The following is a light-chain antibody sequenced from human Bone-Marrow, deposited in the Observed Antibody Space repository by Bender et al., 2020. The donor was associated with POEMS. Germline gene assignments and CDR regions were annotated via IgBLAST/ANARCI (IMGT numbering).Light chain of an antibody. V-gene: IGLV2-11*01. CDR2: DVS. CDR3: CSSARNHVWV. CDR1: SGF. J-gene: IGLJ3*02. Sequence: QSGLTQPRSVSGSPGQSVTISCTGASGFVSCYQQHPGKAPKLRIFMTYDVSKRPSGVPDRFSGSRSVRTASLTISSLQTEDEADYYCCSSARNHVWVFGGGTKRTAL.